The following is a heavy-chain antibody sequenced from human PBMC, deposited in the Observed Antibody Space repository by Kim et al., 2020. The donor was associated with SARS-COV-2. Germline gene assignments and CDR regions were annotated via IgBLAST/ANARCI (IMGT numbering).Heavy chain of an antibody. CDR2: ISYDGSNK. V-gene: IGHV3-30*18. D-gene: IGHD3-22*01. Sequence: GGSLRLSCAASGFTFSSYGMHWVRQAPGKGLEWVAVISYDGSNKYYADSVKGRFTISRDNSKNTLYLQMNSLRAEDTAVYYCAKAYYYDSSGYYIGYYYYGMDVWGQGTTVTVSS. J-gene: IGHJ6*02. CDR1: GFTFSSYG. CDR3: AKAYYYDSSGYYIGYYYYGMDV.